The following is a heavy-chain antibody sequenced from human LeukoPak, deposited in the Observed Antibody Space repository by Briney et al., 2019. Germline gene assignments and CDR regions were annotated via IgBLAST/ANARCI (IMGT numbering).Heavy chain of an antibody. CDR1: GFTVSSDY. V-gene: IGHV3-53*01. D-gene: IGHD3-10*01. CDR3: AKGALWFETNFDY. CDR2: IYSGGST. Sequence: GGSLRLSCAASGFTVSSDYMSWVRQAPGKGLEWVSVIYSGGSTYYADSVKGRFTISRDNSKNTLYLQMNSLRAEDTAVYYCAKGALWFETNFDYWGQGTLVTVSS. J-gene: IGHJ4*02.